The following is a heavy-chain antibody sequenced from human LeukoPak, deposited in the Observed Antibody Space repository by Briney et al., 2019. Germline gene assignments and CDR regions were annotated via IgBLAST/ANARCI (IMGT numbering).Heavy chain of an antibody. D-gene: IGHD5-18*01. J-gene: IGHJ4*02. V-gene: IGHV4-59*08. Sequence: SETLSLTCTVSGGSISPHYWTWIRQTPGKGLEWIGYVYYNGLTSYNASLRSRLILSVDTARNQFSLKLSSVTAADTAVYYCARQGYSYGFIDYWGQGTLVTVSS. CDR1: GGSISPHY. CDR3: ARQGYSYGFIDY. CDR2: VYYNGLT.